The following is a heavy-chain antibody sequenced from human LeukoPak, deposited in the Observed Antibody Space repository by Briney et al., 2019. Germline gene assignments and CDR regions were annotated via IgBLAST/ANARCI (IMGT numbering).Heavy chain of an antibody. Sequence: GGSLRLSCAASGFTFNEFGVHWVRQAPGQGLEWVALIWYDGSNKYYEDSVKGRFTISRDNSKNTVYLQMNSLRVEDTAIYYCARDRPTGSYYSIDYWGQGTLATVSS. J-gene: IGHJ4*02. CDR1: GFTFNEFG. CDR2: IWYDGSNK. CDR3: ARDRPTGSYYSIDY. D-gene: IGHD1-26*01. V-gene: IGHV3-33*01.